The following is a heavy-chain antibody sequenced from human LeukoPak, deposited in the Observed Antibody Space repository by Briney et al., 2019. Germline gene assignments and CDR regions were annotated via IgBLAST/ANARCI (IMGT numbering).Heavy chain of an antibody. Sequence: SVKVSCKASGGTFSSYTISWVRRAPGQGLEWMGRIIPILGIANYAQKFQGRVTITADKSTSTAYMELSSLRSEDTAVYYCARDLPYCSSTSCQGGGAFDIWGQGTMVTVSS. D-gene: IGHD2-2*01. CDR2: IIPILGIA. CDR1: GGTFSSYT. V-gene: IGHV1-69*04. CDR3: ARDLPYCSSTSCQGGGAFDI. J-gene: IGHJ3*02.